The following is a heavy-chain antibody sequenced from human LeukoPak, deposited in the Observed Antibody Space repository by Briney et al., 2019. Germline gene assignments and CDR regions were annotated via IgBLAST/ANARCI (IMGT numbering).Heavy chain of an antibody. CDR1: GFTFSDYY. J-gene: IGHJ3*02. CDR3: AREKGTTVTTGGAFDI. CDR2: ISSSGSTI. Sequence: GGSLRLSCAASGFTFSDYYMSWIRQAPGRGLEWVSYISSSGSTIYYADSVKGRFTISRDNAKNSLYLQMNSLRAEDTAVYYCAREKGTTVTTGGAFDIWGQGTMVTVSS. D-gene: IGHD4-11*01. V-gene: IGHV3-11*04.